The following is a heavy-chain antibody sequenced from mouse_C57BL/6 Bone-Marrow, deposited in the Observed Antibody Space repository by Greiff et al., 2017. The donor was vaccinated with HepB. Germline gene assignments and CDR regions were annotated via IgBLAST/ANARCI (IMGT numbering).Heavy chain of an antibody. CDR3: ARGKSVAY. J-gene: IGHJ3*01. CDR1: GYTFTNYW. CDR2: IYPGGGYT. V-gene: IGHV1-63*01. Sequence: QVHVKQSGAELVRPGTSVKMSCKASGYTFTNYWIGWAKQRPGHGLEWIGDIYPGGGYTNYNEKFKGKATLTADKSSSTAYMQFSSLTSEDSAIYYCARGKSVAYWGKGTLVTVSA.